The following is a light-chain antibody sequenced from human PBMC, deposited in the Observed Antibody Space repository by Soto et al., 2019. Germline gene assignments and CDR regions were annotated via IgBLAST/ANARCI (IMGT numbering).Light chain of an antibody. CDR1: SSAVGGYNY. CDR3: CSRTTTTSLV. Sequence: QSVLTQPASVSGSPGQSITISCTGTSSAVGGYNYVSWFQQSPGKAPKLIIYEVTNRPSGVSNRFSGSKSGNTASLTISGLQAEDEADYYCCSRTTTTSLVFGGGTKVTV. CDR2: EVT. V-gene: IGLV2-14*01. J-gene: IGLJ2*01.